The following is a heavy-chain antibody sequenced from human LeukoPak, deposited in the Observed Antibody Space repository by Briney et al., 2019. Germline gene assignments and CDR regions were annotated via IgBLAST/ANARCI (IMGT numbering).Heavy chain of an antibody. CDR3: ATALYGSGSYRLTPGYYYYGMDV. D-gene: IGHD3-10*01. CDR2: FDPEDGET. V-gene: IGHV1-24*01. J-gene: IGHJ6*02. CDR1: GYTLTELS. Sequence: GASVKVSCKVSGYTLTELSMHWVRQAPGKGLEWMGGFDPEDGETIYAQKFQGRVTMTEDTSTDTAYRELSSLRSEDTAVYYCATALYGSGSYRLTPGYYYYGMDVWGQGTTVTVSS.